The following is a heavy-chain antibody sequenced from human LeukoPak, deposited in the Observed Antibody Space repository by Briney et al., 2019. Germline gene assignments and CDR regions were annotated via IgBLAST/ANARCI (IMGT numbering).Heavy chain of an antibody. J-gene: IGHJ4*02. Sequence: GGSLRLSCAASGFTFGDYAMSWVRQAPGKGLEWVGFIRSKAYGGTTEYAASVKGRFTISRDDSKSIAYLQMNSLKTEDAAVYYCTRDSPYGSGSFGYRGQGTLVTVSS. D-gene: IGHD3-10*01. CDR2: IRSKAYGGTT. V-gene: IGHV3-49*04. CDR1: GFTFGDYA. CDR3: TRDSPYGSGSFGY.